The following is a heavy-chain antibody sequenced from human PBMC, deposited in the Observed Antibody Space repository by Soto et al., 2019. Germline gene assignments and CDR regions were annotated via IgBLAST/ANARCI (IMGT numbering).Heavy chain of an antibody. CDR1: GYSFRSYG. V-gene: IGHV1-3*01. J-gene: IGHJ5*02. CDR2: INADKGDT. Sequence: ASVKVSCKAFGYSFRSYGIQWVRQAPGQSLEWMGWINADKGDTKYPQNFQDRVSITRDTFANTAYMELRSLTPEDTAVYYCARVGLKYLRWFDPWGQGSLVTVSS. D-gene: IGHD3-16*01. CDR3: ARVGLKYLRWFDP.